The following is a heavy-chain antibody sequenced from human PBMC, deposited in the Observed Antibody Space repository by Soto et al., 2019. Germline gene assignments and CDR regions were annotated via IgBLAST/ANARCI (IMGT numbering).Heavy chain of an antibody. D-gene: IGHD1-7*01. V-gene: IGHV1-69*13. J-gene: IGHJ3*02. CDR3: ASPLTGTNAFDI. CDR1: GGTFSSYA. CDR2: IIPIFGTA. Sequence: ASVKVSCKASGGTFSSYAISWVRQAPGQGLEWMGGIIPIFGTANYAQKFQGRVTITADESTSTAYMELSSLRSEDTDVYYCASPLTGTNAFDIWGQGTMVTVSS.